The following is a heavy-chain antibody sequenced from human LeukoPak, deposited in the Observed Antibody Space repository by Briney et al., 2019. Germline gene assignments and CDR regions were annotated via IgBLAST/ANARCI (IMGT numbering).Heavy chain of an antibody. CDR2: INPNSGGT. CDR3: ARGRRIFGVVIEYYFDY. J-gene: IGHJ4*02. CDR1: GYTFTGYY. Sequence: GASVKVSCKASGYTFTGYYMHWVRQAPGQGLEWMGWINPNSGGTNYAQKFQGRVTMTRDTSISTAYMELSRLRSEDTAVYYCARGRRIFGVVIEYYFDYWGQGTLVTVSS. V-gene: IGHV1-2*02. D-gene: IGHD3-3*02.